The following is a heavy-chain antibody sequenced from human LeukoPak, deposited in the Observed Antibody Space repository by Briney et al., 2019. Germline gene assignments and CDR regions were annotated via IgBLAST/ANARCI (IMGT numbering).Heavy chain of an antibody. CDR3: ARGGNDLDY. D-gene: IGHD1-1*01. J-gene: IGHJ4*02. Sequence: ASVKVSCKASGGTFSSYAISWVRQAPGQGLEWMGGIIPIFGTANYAQKFQGRVTMTTDTSTSTAYMELRSLRSDDTAVYYCARGGNDLDYWGQGTLVAVSS. V-gene: IGHV1-69*05. CDR1: GGTFSSYA. CDR2: IIPIFGTA.